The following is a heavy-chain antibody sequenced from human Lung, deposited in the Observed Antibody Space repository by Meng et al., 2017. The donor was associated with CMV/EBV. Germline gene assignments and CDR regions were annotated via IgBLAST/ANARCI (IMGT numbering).Heavy chain of an antibody. CDR1: GFSFSDYA. CDR2: NRHDGTNK. D-gene: IGHD3-3*01. Sequence: GGSXRLCCAASGFSFSDYAMHWVRQAPGKGLEWVTFNRHDGTNKYYAESVKGQFTISRDNSKSTLYLHMNRLRPEDTAVYYCAKGERQFCSSFNCHYQYYGMDVWXQGTTVTVSS. CDR3: AKGERQFCSSFNCHYQYYGMDV. V-gene: IGHV3-30*02. J-gene: IGHJ6*02.